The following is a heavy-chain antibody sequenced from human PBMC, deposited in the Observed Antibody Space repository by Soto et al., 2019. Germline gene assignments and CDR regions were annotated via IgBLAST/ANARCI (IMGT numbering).Heavy chain of an antibody. D-gene: IGHD2-2*01. Sequence: SETLSLTCTVSGGSISPYYWSWIRQAPGKGLEWIGYIYYAGSTSYNPSLKGRVTISIDRSKNQFSLKLSSVTAADTAVYYCARVPDYWGQGILVTVSS. CDR2: IYYAGST. CDR1: GGSISPYY. J-gene: IGHJ4*02. CDR3: ARVPDY. V-gene: IGHV4-59*12.